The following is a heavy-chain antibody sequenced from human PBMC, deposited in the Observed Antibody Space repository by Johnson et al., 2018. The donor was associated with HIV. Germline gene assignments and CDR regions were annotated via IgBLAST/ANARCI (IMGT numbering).Heavy chain of an antibody. V-gene: IGHV3-7*01. CDR1: GFTFNYYW. CDR2: INQDGGEK. CDR3: ARGQRATDI. Sequence: VQLVESGGGLVQPGKSLRLSCEASGFTFNYYWMTWVRQAPGKGLEWVANINQDGGEKYYVDSVEGRFSISRDNAQNSLFLQMSSLRPEDTAIYYCARGQRATDICGQGTMVTVSS. J-gene: IGHJ3*02.